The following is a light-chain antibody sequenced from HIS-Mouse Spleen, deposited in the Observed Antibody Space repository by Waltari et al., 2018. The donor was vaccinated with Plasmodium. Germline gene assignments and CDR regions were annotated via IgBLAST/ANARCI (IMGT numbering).Light chain of an antibody. CDR1: QSFSSN. CDR3: QQYNNWSFT. V-gene: IGKV3-15*01. Sequence: IGMTQSPSNLSVSPGERATLPCRASQSFSSNLAWYQQKPGQAPRLLIYGASTRATGIPARFSGSGSGTEFTLTISSLQSEDFAVYYCQQYNNWSFTFGPGTKVDIK. CDR2: GAS. J-gene: IGKJ3*01.